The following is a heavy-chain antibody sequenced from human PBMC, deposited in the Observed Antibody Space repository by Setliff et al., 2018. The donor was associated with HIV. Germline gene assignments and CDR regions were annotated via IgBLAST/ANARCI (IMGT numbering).Heavy chain of an antibody. Sequence: LRLSCAASGFTFSRYSMNWFRQAPGKGLEWVSSISSSSSYIYHADLVKGRFTISRDNAKNSLYLQMNSLRAEDTAVYYCARDFLGDGYMDVWGKGTTVTVSS. CDR1: GFTFSRYS. J-gene: IGHJ6*03. CDR2: ISSSSSYI. CDR3: ARDFLGDGYMDV. D-gene: IGHD3-16*01. V-gene: IGHV3-21*01.